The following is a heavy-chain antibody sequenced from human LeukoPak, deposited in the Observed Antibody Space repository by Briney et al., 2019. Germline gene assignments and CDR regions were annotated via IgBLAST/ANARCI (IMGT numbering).Heavy chain of an antibody. CDR1: GGSISSGSYY. J-gene: IGHJ6*03. CDR2: IYTSGST. V-gene: IGHV4-61*02. D-gene: IGHD3-3*01. Sequence: SETLSLTCTVSGGSISSGSYYWSWIRQPAGKGLEWIGRIYTSGSTNYNPSLKSRVTISVDTSKNQFSLKLSSVTAADTAVYYCARDFWSREYYYYYMDVWGKGTTVTVSS. CDR3: ARDFWSREYYYYYMDV.